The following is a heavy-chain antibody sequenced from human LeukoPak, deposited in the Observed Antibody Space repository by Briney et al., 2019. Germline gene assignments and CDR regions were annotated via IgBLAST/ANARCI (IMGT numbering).Heavy chain of an antibody. Sequence: SETLSLTCTVSGDSIRTYSWSWIRQSPGKGLEWIGYIDYTGSTNYNPPLKSRVTISVDTSKNHFSLKLTSVTAADTAVYYCARHPVLLSGMDVWGQGTTVTVSS. CDR2: IDYTGST. CDR3: ARHPVLLSGMDV. CDR1: GDSIRTYS. J-gene: IGHJ6*02. V-gene: IGHV4-59*08. D-gene: IGHD2-21*01.